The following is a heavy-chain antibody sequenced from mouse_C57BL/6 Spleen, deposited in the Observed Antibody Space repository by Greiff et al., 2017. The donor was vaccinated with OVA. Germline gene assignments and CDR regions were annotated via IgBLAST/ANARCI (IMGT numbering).Heavy chain of an antibody. CDR1: GYTFTDYY. CDR2: INPNNGGT. CDR3: ARQYYIYAMDY. J-gene: IGHJ4*01. Sequence: EVQLQQSGPELVKPGASVKISCKASGYTFTDYYMNWVKQSHGKSLEWIGDINPNNGGTSYNQKFKGKATLTVDKSSSTAYMELRSLTSEDSAVYYCARQYYIYAMDYWGQGTSVTVSS. V-gene: IGHV1-26*01. D-gene: IGHD1-1*01.